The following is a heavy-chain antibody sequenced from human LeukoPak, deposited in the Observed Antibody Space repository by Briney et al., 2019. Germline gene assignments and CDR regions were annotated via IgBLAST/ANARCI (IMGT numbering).Heavy chain of an antibody. Sequence: SETLSLTCTVSGGSISSYYWSWLRQPPGKGLEWVGYIYYSGSTNYNPSLKSRVTISVDTSKNQFSLKLSSVTAADTAVYYCARVDRDSSSTLEVFDYWGQGTLVTVSS. D-gene: IGHD6-6*01. CDR1: GGSISSYY. J-gene: IGHJ4*02. V-gene: IGHV4-59*01. CDR3: ARVDRDSSSTLEVFDY. CDR2: IYYSGST.